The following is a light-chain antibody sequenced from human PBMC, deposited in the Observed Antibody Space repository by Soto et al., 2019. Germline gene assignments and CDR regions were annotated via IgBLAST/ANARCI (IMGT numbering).Light chain of an antibody. J-gene: IGKJ1*01. CDR3: HDCDYYSWT. CDR2: KSS. Sequence: DIQMTQSPSTLSASVGDRVTITCRASPSITNWLAWYHQKPGKAPKFRIYKSSNLEGGVPSRLSGSRSWTEFSLTISSVQPDDFATYYCHDCDYYSWTCGQGTKVDIK. V-gene: IGKV1-5*03. CDR1: PSITNW.